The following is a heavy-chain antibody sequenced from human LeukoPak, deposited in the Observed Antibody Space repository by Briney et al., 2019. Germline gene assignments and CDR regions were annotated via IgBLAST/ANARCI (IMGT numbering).Heavy chain of an antibody. J-gene: IGHJ4*02. Sequence: GGSLRLSCAASGFTFSSYWMSWVRQAPGKGLEWVSYISSSGSTIYYADSVKGRFTISGDNAKNSLYLQMNSLRAEDTAVYYCARRGSSYDSSGYPHYYFDYWGQGTLVTVSS. CDR1: GFTFSSYW. D-gene: IGHD3-22*01. CDR2: ISSSGSTI. V-gene: IGHV3-48*04. CDR3: ARRGSSYDSSGYPHYYFDY.